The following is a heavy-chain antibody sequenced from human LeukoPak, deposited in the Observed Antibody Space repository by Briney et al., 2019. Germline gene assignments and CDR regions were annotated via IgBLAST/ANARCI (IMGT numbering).Heavy chain of an antibody. V-gene: IGHV3-30-3*01. J-gene: IGHJ4*02. CDR1: GFTFSSYA. CDR2: ISYDGSNK. Sequence: GRSLRLSCAASGFTFSSYAMHWVRQAPGKGLEWVAVISYDGSNKYYADSVKGRFTISRDNSKNTLYLQMNSLRAEDTAVYYCARVSSSWYRDYFDYWGQGTLVTVSS. D-gene: IGHD6-13*01. CDR3: ARVSSSWYRDYFDY.